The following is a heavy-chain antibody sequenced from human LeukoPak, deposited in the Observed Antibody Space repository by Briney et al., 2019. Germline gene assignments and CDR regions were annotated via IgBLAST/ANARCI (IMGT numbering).Heavy chain of an antibody. CDR3: ARHSIARYSSRAADAFDI. CDR2: IYYSGST. D-gene: IGHD6-13*01. CDR1: GGSISSSSYY. Sequence: SETLSLTCTVSGGSISSSSYYWGWIRQPPGKGLEWIGSIYYSGSTYYNPSLKSRVTISVDTSKNQFSLKLSSVTAADTAVYYCARHSIARYSSRAADAFDIWGQGTMVTVSS. J-gene: IGHJ3*02. V-gene: IGHV4-39*01.